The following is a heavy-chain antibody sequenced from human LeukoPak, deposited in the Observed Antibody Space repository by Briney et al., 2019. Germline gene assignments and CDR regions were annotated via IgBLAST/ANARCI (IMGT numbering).Heavy chain of an antibody. CDR2: IYYSGST. CDR3: ARLGRYYGSGSPERFDY. CDR1: GGSISSSSYY. Sequence: SETLSLTCTVSGGSISSSSYYWGWIRQPPGKGLEWIGSIYYSGSTYYNPSLKSRVTISVDTSKNQFSLKLSSVTAADTAVYYCARLGRYYGSGSPERFDYWGQGTLVTVSS. V-gene: IGHV4-39*01. D-gene: IGHD3-10*01. J-gene: IGHJ4*02.